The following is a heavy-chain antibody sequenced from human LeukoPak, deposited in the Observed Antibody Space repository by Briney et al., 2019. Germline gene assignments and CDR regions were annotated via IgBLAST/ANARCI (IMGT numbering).Heavy chain of an antibody. CDR3: AKAYLFSYQLLCLFDY. CDR1: GFTFSSYA. D-gene: IGHD2-2*01. CDR2: ISGSGGST. J-gene: IGHJ4*02. V-gene: IGHV3-23*01. Sequence: GGSLRLSCAVSGFTFSSYAMSWVRQAPGKGLEWVSAISGSGGSTYYADSVKGRFTISRDNSKNTLYLRMNSLRAEDTAVYYCAKAYLFSYQLLCLFDYWGQGTLVTVSS.